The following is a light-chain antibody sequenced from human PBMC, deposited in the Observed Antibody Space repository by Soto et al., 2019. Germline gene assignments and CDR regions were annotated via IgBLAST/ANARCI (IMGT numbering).Light chain of an antibody. V-gene: IGLV2-8*01. CDR3: SSYAGSNFVV. CDR2: EVS. CDR1: SSDVGGYNY. Sequence: QSALTQPPSASGSPGQSVTISCTGTSSDVGGYNYVSWYQQHPGKAPKRMIYEVSKRPSGVPDRFSGSKSGNTASLTVSGLQAEDEADYYCSSYAGSNFVVFGGGTKLTV. J-gene: IGLJ2*01.